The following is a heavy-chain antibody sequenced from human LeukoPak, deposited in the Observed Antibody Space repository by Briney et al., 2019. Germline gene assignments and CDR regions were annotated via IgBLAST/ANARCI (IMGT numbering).Heavy chain of an antibody. CDR1: GGTFSGYD. V-gene: IGHV4-34*01. D-gene: IGHD2-2*01. J-gene: IGHJ6*04. CDR3: ARGLGYCSSTSCRSKGMDV. Sequence: PSETLSLTCAAYGGTFSGYDWNWIRQPPGKGLEWIGEINHSGSTNYNPSLKSRVTISVDTSKNQFSLKLSSVTAADTAVYYCARGLGYCSSTSCRSKGMDVWGKGTTVTVSS. CDR2: INHSGST.